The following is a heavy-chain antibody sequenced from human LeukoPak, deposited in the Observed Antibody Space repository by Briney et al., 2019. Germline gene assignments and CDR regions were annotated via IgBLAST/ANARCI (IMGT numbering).Heavy chain of an antibody. CDR3: ARDGEYQLLHTADY. D-gene: IGHD2-2*01. V-gene: IGHV3-11*04. CDR1: GFTVSSNY. J-gene: IGHJ4*02. Sequence: GGSLRLSCAASGFTVSSNYMSWVRQAPGKGLEWVSYISSSGSTIYYADSVKGRFTTSRDNAKNSLYLQMNSLRAEDTAVYYCARDGEYQLLHTADYWGQGTLVTVSS. CDR2: ISSSGSTI.